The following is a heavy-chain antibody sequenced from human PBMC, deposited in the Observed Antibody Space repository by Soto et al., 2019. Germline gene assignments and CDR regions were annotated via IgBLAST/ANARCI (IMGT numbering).Heavy chain of an antibody. CDR3: ARAEYDYRPPQSYGMDV. Sequence: GESLKISCKGSGYSFTSYWISWVRQMPGKGLEWMGRIDPSDSYTNYSPSFQGHVTISADKSISTAYLQWSSLKASDTAMYYCARAEYDYRPPQSYGMDVWGQGTTVTDSS. CDR1: GYSFTSYW. D-gene: IGHD5-12*01. V-gene: IGHV5-10-1*01. J-gene: IGHJ6*02. CDR2: IDPSDSYT.